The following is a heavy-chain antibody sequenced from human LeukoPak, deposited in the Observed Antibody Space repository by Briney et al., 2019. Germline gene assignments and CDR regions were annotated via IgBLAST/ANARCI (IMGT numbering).Heavy chain of an antibody. CDR3: AREVPDFWSEQGGYFDY. D-gene: IGHD3-3*01. Sequence: SETLSLTCTVSGGSISSYYWSWIRQPPGKGLEWIVYIYYSGSTNYNPSLKSRVTISVDTSKNQFSLKLSSVTAADTAVYYCAREVPDFWSEQGGYFDYWGQGTLVTVSS. CDR2: IYYSGST. J-gene: IGHJ4*02. CDR1: GGSISSYY. V-gene: IGHV4-59*01.